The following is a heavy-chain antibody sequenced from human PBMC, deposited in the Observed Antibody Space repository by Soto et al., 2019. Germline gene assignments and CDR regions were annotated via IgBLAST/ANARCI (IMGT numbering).Heavy chain of an antibody. J-gene: IGHJ4*02. Sequence: QVQLVQSGGALKKPGASLKVSCKAYGYSFSDFGITWVRQDPGQVLEWMGWISGKNGKTNYAQKVQGRVTLTADTSTSTAYMEMRALTSDDKGIYYCARSDSFEDAGTFEKWGQGTPVTVSS. CDR2: ISGKNGKT. D-gene: IGHD3-16*01. V-gene: IGHV1-18*04. CDR3: ARSDSFEDAGTFEK. CDR1: GYSFSDFG.